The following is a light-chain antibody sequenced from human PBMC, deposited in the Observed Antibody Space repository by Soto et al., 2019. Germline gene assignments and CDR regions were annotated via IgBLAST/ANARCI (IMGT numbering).Light chain of an antibody. CDR3: FSFTTEWTQG. CDR1: SSDVGAYNY. V-gene: IGLV2-14*01. J-gene: IGLJ1*01. CDR2: EVS. Sequence: QSALTQPASVSGSPGQSITISCTGTSSDVGAYNYVSWFQQHPGKAPTLIISEVSNRPSGVSNRFSGSKSGNAASLTISGLQAEDEADYFCFSFTTEWTQGFGTGTKVTV.